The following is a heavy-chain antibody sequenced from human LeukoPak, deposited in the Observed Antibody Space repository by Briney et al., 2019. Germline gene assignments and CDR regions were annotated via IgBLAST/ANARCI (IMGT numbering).Heavy chain of an antibody. J-gene: IGHJ4*02. CDR1: GYTLTELS. V-gene: IGHV1-24*01. CDR2: FDPEDGET. CDR3: ATAAHQRIAAPDY. Sequence: ASVKVSCKVSGYTLTELSMHWVRQAPGKGLEWMGGFDPEDGETIYAQKFQGRVTMTEDTSTDTAYMELSSLRSEDTVVYYCATAAHQRIAAPDYWGQGTLVTVSS. D-gene: IGHD6-6*01.